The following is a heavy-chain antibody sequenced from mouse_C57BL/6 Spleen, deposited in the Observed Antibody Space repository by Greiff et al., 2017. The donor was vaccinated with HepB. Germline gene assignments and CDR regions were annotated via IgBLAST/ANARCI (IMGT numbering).Heavy chain of an antibody. CDR3: TRSFNYYGSSYGYFDY. Sequence: EVKLVESGEGLVKPGGSLKLSCAASGFTFSSYAMSWVRQTPEKRLEWVAYISSGGDYIYYADTVKGRFTISRDNARNTLYLQMSSLKSEDTAMYYCTRSFNYYGSSYGYFDYWGQGTTLTVSS. CDR1: GFTFSSYA. D-gene: IGHD1-1*01. CDR2: ISSGGDYI. J-gene: IGHJ2*01. V-gene: IGHV5-9-1*02.